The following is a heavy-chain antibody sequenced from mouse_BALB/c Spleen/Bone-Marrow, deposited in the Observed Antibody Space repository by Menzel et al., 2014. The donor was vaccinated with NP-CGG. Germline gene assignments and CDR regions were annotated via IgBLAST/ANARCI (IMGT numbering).Heavy chain of an antibody. J-gene: IGHJ4*01. CDR3: ARRDGGPMDY. CDR1: GFTFSNYG. CDR2: ISSGGSYT. D-gene: IGHD2-3*01. V-gene: IGHV5-6*01. Sequence: VQGVESGGDLVKPGGSLKLSCAASGFTFSNYGMSWVRQTPDKRLEWVATISSGGSYTYYPDSVKGRCTISRDNAKNTRYLQMSSLKSEDTAMYYCARRDGGPMDYWGQGTSVTVSS.